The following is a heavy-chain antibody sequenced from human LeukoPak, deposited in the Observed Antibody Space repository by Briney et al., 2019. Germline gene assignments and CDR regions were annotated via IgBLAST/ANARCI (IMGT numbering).Heavy chain of an antibody. CDR2: INVSGGST. CDR1: GFTFSNYA. Sequence: GGSLRLSCAASGFTFSNYAMSWVRQAPGKGLEWVSGINVSGGSTFYADSVRGRFTISRDNSKNTLYLQMNSLRAEDTAVYYCARDRIAAAGTGAEYFQHWGQGTLVTVSS. D-gene: IGHD6-13*01. CDR3: ARDRIAAAGTGAEYFQH. V-gene: IGHV3-23*01. J-gene: IGHJ1*01.